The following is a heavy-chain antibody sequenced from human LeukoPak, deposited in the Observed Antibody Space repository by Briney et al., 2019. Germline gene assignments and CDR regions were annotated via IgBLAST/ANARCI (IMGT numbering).Heavy chain of an antibody. V-gene: IGHV1-69*05. CDR3: ARGVVGATSYYFDY. CDR1: GGTFSSYA. D-gene: IGHD1-26*01. CDR2: IIPIFGTA. J-gene: IGHJ4*02. Sequence: GASVKVSCKASGGTFSSYAISWVRQAPGQGLEWMGRIIPIFGTANYAQKFQGRVTITTDESTSTAYMELSSLRSEDTAVYYCARGVVGATSYYFDYWGQGTLVTVSS.